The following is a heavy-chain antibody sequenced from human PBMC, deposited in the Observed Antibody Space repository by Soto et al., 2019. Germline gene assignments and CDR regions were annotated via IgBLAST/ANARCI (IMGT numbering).Heavy chain of an antibody. D-gene: IGHD3-3*01. CDR2: IYYSGST. CDR3: ARSLHDFWSGKGDI. J-gene: IGHJ3*02. V-gene: IGHV4-31*03. Sequence: SETLSLTCTVSGGSISSGGYYWSWIRQHPGKGLEWIGYIYYSGSTYYNPSLKSRVTISVDTSKNQFSLKLSSVTAADTAVYYCARSLHDFWSGKGDIWGQGTMVTVSS. CDR1: GGSISSGGYY.